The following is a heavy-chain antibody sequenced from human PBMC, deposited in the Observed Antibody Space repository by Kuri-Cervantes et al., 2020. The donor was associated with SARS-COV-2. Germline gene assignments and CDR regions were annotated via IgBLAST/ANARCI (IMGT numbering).Heavy chain of an antibody. J-gene: IGHJ4*02. CDR3: ARAPVYSSSWYDPGPGANYFDY. Sequence: GESLKISCLASGFTFSTAWMNWVRQCPGKGLEWVANIKQDGSEKYYVDSVKGRFTISRDNAKNSLYLQMNSLRAEDTAVYYCARAPVYSSSWYDPGPGANYFDYWGQGTLVTVSS. CDR1: GFTFSTAW. V-gene: IGHV3-7*01. D-gene: IGHD6-13*01. CDR2: IKQDGSEK.